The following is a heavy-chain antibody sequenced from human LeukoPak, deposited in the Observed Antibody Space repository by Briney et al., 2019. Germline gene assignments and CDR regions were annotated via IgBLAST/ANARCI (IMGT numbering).Heavy chain of an antibody. CDR3: ARSGGPCSLPSTTAMAV. CDR1: GFIFSSYA. Sequence: WGSLRLSCAVSGFIFSSYAVHWVRQPPGKGLERVAVISSDGRHIFYADSVKGRFTISIDNSKNNLYLQMNSLRAAGTALYLCARSGGPCSLPSTTAMAVSGQGTTVAVS. CDR2: ISSDGRHI. D-gene: IGHD2-21*01. J-gene: IGHJ6*02. V-gene: IGHV3-30*04.